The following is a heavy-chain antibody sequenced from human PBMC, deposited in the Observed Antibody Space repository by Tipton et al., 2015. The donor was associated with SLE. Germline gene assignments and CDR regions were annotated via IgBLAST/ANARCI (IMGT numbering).Heavy chain of an antibody. D-gene: IGHD4-23*01. CDR3: ATTVASYFDY. CDR2: IYYSWST. J-gene: IGHJ4*02. Sequence: TLSLTCTVSGGSISRHYWSLFRQPPGKGLEWNGYIYYSWSTNYNPSLKIRVTISVDTSTNQFSLKLSSVTAADTAVYYCATTVASYFDYWGQGTLVTVSS. V-gene: IGHV4-59*11. CDR1: GGSISRHY.